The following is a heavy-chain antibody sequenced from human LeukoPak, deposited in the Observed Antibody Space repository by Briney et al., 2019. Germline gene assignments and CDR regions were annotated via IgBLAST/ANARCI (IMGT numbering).Heavy chain of an antibody. V-gene: IGHV3-21*01. CDR3: ARIFSGSYWFDP. J-gene: IGHJ5*02. D-gene: IGHD1-26*01. CDR1: GFTFSSYS. CDR2: ISSSSSYI. Sequence: PGGSLRLSCAASGFTFSSYSMSWVRQAPGKGLEWVSSISSSSSYIYYADSVKGRFTISRDNAKNSLYLQMNSLRAEDTAVYYCARIFSGSYWFDPWGQGTLVTVSS.